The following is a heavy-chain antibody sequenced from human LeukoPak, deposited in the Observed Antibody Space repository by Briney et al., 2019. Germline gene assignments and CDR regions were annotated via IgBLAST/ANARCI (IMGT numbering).Heavy chain of an antibody. V-gene: IGHV4-61*02. CDR1: GGSISSGSYY. Sequence: PSQTLSLTCTVSGGSISSGSYYWSWIRQPAGKGLEWIGRIYTSGSTNYNPSLKSRVTISVDTSKNQFSLKLSSVTAADTAVYYCAREDGVQTFDCWGQGTLVTVSS. D-gene: IGHD2-8*01. J-gene: IGHJ4*02. CDR2: IYTSGST. CDR3: AREDGVQTFDC.